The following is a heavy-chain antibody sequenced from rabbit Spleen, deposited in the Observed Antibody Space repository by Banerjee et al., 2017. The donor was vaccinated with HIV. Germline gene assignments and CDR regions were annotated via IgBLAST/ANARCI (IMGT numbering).Heavy chain of an antibody. CDR1: GFSLSGAYW. V-gene: IGHV1S45*01. J-gene: IGHJ4*01. Sequence: EESGGGLVQPEGSLTLTCTASGFSLSGAYWICWVRQAPGKGLEWIGCTSTSSGRTDYASWVSGRFTISMTSSTTVDLKVTSLAAADTATYFCARDDGSGGWGHFALWGQGTLVTVS. CDR3: ARDDGSGGWGHFAL. D-gene: IGHD4-1*01. CDR2: TSTSSGRT.